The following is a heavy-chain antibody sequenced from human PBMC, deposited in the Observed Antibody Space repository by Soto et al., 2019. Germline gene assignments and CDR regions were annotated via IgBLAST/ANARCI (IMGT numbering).Heavy chain of an antibody. CDR3: ARGGLEPFDY. V-gene: IGHV3-74*01. J-gene: IGHJ4*02. CDR1: GFNLGSYW. Sequence: EVQLVESGGGLVQPGGSLRLSCAASGFNLGSYWMHWVRQAPGKWLVWVSRINDYGTTINYAESVEGRFTISRDDAKSEVYLQMNHLRAEDPAVYYCARGGLEPFDYWGQGALVTGSS. CDR2: INDYGTTI. D-gene: IGHD1-1*01.